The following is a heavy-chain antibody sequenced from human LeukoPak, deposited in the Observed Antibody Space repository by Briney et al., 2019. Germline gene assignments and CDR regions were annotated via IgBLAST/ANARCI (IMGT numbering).Heavy chain of an antibody. Sequence: SETLSLTCTVSGGSISSYYWSWIRQPPGKGLEWIGYIYYSGSTNYNPSLKSRVTITVDTSKNQFSLKLSSVTAADTAVYYCAVDHEYSSSWPYYFDYWGQGTLVTVSS. V-gene: IGHV4-59*01. CDR1: GGSISSYY. J-gene: IGHJ4*02. CDR2: IYYSGST. D-gene: IGHD6-13*01. CDR3: AVDHEYSSSWPYYFDY.